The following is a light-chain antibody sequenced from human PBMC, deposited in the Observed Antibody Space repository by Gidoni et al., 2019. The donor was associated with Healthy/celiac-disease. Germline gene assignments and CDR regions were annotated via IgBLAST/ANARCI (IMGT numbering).Light chain of an antibody. CDR1: QSVSSN. CDR3: QQYNNWPGALT. J-gene: IGKJ4*01. CDR2: GAS. V-gene: IGKV3D-15*01. Sequence: EIVMTQSPATLSVSPGDRATLSCRASQSVSSNLAWYQQKPGQAPRLLIYGASTRATGIPARFSGSGSGTEFPLTISSLQSEDFAVYYCQQYNNWPGALTFGGGTKVEIK.